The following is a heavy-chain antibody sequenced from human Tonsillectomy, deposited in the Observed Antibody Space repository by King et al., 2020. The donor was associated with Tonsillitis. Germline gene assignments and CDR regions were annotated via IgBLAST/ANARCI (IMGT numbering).Heavy chain of an antibody. V-gene: IGHV5-51*01. CDR3: ATSYSNYFDY. CDR1: GYSFTNYW. Sequence: VQLVESGAEVKEPGESLKISCKGSGYSFTNYWIGWVRQMPGKGLEWMRIIYLGDSDTRYGPSFQGQVTISADRSISTAYLQWSGLKASDTAMYYCATSYSNYFDYWGQGTLVTVSS. CDR2: IYLGDSDT. J-gene: IGHJ4*02. D-gene: IGHD4-11*01.